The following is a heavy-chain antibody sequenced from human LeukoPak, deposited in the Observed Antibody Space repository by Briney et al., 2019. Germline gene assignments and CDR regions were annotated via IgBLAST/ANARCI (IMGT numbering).Heavy chain of an antibody. CDR2: IYTSGST. CDR1: GGSISSYY. CDR3: ARESPGSSGWYLNDAFDI. J-gene: IGHJ3*02. D-gene: IGHD6-19*01. V-gene: IGHV4-4*07. Sequence: PSETLSLTCTASGGSISSYYWSWIRQPAGKGLEWIGRIYTSGSTNYNPSLKSRVTMSVDTSKNQFSLKLSSVTAADTAVYYCARESPGSSGWYLNDAFDIWGQGTMVTVSS.